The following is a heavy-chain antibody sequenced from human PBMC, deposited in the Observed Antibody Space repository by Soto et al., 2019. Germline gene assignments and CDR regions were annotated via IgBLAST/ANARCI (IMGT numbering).Heavy chain of an antibody. CDR1: GFTFSVAW. J-gene: IGHJ4*02. CDR2: IKSTAYGGTT. CDR3: PSHDATVPNLLPC. D-gene: IGHD2-15*01. Sequence: EAQLVESGGGLVKPGGSLRLSCAASGFTFSVAWMNWVRQAPGKGLEWVGRIKSTAYGGTTDYAKPVKGRFTSSRDDSTSTMYLQMNSLKIDDTGVYYCPSHDATVPNLLPCWGQGTLVTVSS. V-gene: IGHV3-15*07.